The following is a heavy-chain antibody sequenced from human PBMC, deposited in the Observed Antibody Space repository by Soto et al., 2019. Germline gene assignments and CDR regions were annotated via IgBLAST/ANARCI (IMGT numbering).Heavy chain of an antibody. CDR3: AIGFSSTNLIWFGP. V-gene: IGHV1-8*01. J-gene: IGHJ5*02. D-gene: IGHD2-2*01. Sequence: QVQLVQSGAEVKKPGASVKVSCKTSGYTFTSYDINWVRQASGQGLEWMGWMNPNSGNTGYSQKFQGGVTMTRNTSINTAYMELHSLRSEDTAVYYCAIGFSSTNLIWFGPWGLGTLVTVSS. CDR2: MNPNSGNT. CDR1: GYTFTSYD.